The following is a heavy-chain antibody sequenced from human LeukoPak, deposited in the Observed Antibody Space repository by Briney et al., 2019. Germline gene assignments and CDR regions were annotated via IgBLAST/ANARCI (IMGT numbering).Heavy chain of an antibody. CDR3: AKDRGYCSSTSCEYYYYSGMDV. Sequence: GGSLRLSCAASGFTFSSYGMHWVRQAPGKGLEWVAVISYDGNNKYYADSVKGRFTISRDNSKNTLYLQMNSLRAEDTAVYYCAKDRGYCSSTSCEYYYYSGMDVWGQGTTVTVSS. CDR2: ISYDGNNK. J-gene: IGHJ6*02. V-gene: IGHV3-30*18. D-gene: IGHD2-2*01. CDR1: GFTFSSYG.